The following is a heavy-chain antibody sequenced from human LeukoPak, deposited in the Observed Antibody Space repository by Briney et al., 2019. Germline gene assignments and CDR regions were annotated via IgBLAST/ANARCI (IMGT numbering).Heavy chain of an antibody. CDR1: GXTFSDYA. CDR3: SRAYSTGWLGINDY. J-gene: IGHJ4*02. V-gene: IGHV3-49*04. CDR2: IRNKANGGTA. Sequence: PGGSLRLSCTASGXTFSDYAVTWVRQAPGKGREWVGFIRNKANGGTADYAASVKGRFTISRDDSKTIAYLQMNSLKTEDTAVYFCSRAYSTGWLGINDYWGQGALVTVSS. D-gene: IGHD6-19*01.